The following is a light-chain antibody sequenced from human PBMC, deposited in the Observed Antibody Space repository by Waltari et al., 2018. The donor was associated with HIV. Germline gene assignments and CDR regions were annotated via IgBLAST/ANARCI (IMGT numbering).Light chain of an antibody. V-gene: IGKV4-1*01. Sequence: DIVMIQSPDSLAVYLGERATINCQSSQSVLYSSNNKNYLAWYQQKPGQPPKLLIYCASTRESGVPDRFSGSGSGTDFTLTIRCLQAEDVAVYYCQQYYSTPLTFGGGTKVEIK. J-gene: IGKJ4*01. CDR1: QSVLYSSNNKNY. CDR3: QQYYSTPLT. CDR2: CAS.